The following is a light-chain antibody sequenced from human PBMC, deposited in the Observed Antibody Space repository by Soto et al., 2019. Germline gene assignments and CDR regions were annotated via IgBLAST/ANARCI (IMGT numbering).Light chain of an antibody. Sequence: QSALTQPASVSGSPGQSITISCTGTSSDVGSYNLVSWYQQHPGKAPKLMIYEGSKRPSGGSIRFSGSKSGNTASLTISGLQAEDEADYYCCSYAGSSTWVFGGGTKLTVL. CDR1: SSDVGSYNL. CDR3: CSYAGSSTWV. CDR2: EGS. V-gene: IGLV2-23*01. J-gene: IGLJ3*02.